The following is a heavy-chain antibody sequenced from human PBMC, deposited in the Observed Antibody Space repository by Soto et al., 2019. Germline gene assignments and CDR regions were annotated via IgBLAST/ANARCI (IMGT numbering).Heavy chain of an antibody. CDR3: ARDPNIVATRRDVYYYYGMDV. CDR1: GYTFTSYA. V-gene: IGHV1-3*01. CDR2: INAGNGNT. Sequence: ASVKVSCKASGYTFTSYAMHWVRQAPGQRLEWMGWINAGNGNTKYSQKFQGRVTITRDTSASTAYMELSSLRAEDTAVYYCARDPNIVATRRDVYYYYGMDVWGQGTTVTVSS. D-gene: IGHD5-12*01. J-gene: IGHJ6*02.